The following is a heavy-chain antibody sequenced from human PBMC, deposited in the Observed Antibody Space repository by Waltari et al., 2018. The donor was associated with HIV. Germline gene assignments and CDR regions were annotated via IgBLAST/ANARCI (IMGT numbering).Heavy chain of an antibody. Sequence: QVQLHQWGAGLLKPSETLSLTCAVYGGSFSGYYWSWIRQPPGKGLEWIGEINHSGSTNYNPSLKSRVTISLDTSKNQFSLKLSSVTAADTAVYDGARGERIITMIVVVSGGFDLWGRGTLVTVSS. CDR3: ARGERIITMIVVVSGGFDL. J-gene: IGHJ2*01. CDR1: GGSFSGYY. V-gene: IGHV4-34*01. CDR2: INHSGST. D-gene: IGHD3-22*01.